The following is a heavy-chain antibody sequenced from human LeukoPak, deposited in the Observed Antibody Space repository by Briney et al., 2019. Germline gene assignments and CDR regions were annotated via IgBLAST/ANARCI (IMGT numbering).Heavy chain of an antibody. CDR2: ISYDGSNK. J-gene: IGHJ4*02. CDR3: AKNEGTYCSSTSCYPQLFDY. Sequence: GRSLRLSCAASGFTFSSYAMHWVRQAPGKGLEWVAVISYDGSNKYYADSVKGRFTISRDNSKNTLYLQMNSLRAEDTAVYYCAKNEGTYCSSTSCYPQLFDYWGQGTLVTVSS. D-gene: IGHD2-2*01. CDR1: GFTFSSYA. V-gene: IGHV3-30-3*02.